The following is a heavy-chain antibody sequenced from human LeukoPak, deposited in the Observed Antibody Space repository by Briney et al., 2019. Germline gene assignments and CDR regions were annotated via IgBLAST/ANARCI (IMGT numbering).Heavy chain of an antibody. V-gene: IGHV3-21*01. D-gene: IGHD2-15*01. J-gene: IGHJ6*01. CDR1: GFTFSSYT. CDR2: ISSSSSYI. Sequence: PGGSLRLSCAASGFTFSSYTMNWVRQAPGKGLEWVSYISSSSSYIYYADSVKGRFTISRDNAENSLYLQMNSLRAEDTAVYYCARGSEGYCSGGGCYYGRDVWGQGTTVTVSS. CDR3: ARGSEGYCSGGGCYYGRDV.